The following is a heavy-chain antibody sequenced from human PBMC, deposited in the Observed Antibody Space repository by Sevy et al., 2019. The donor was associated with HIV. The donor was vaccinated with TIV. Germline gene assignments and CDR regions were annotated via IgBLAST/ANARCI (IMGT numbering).Heavy chain of an antibody. CDR2: IRISGGNT. CDR1: GFTFSNYA. D-gene: IGHD6-19*01. CDR3: AKEWTQLSDWYGELDY. Sequence: GGSLRLSCAASGFTFSNYAMSWVRQAPGKGLEWVSIIRISGGNTYYADSVKGRFTISRDNSKNTLYLQMNSLRAEDTAVYYCAKEWTQLSDWYGELDYWGQGSLVTVSS. V-gene: IGHV3-23*01. J-gene: IGHJ4*02.